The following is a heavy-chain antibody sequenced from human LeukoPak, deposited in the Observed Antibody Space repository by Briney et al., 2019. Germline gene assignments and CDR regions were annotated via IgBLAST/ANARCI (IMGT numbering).Heavy chain of an antibody. J-gene: IGHJ6*02. Sequence: GESLQISCKGSGYSFTSYWIGWVRQMPGKGLEWMGIIHPGDAKTKYSPSFQGQVTISADKSISTAYLQWSSLKASDTAIYYCARALYGYGMDVWGQGTTVTVSS. CDR1: GYSFTSYW. D-gene: IGHD2-15*01. CDR2: IHPGDAKT. CDR3: ARALYGYGMDV. V-gene: IGHV5-51*01.